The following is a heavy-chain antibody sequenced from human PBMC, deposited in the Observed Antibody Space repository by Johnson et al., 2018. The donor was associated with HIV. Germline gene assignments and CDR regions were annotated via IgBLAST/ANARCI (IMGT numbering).Heavy chain of an antibody. CDR2: ISGSGGST. CDR3: ARVRSGISLGPASSVLELGDYVRGLLGLRWAM. J-gene: IGHJ1*01. D-gene: IGHD3-10*02. V-gene: IGHV3-23*01. Sequence: VQLMESGGGLEEPGGSLRLSCAASGFTFSSYAMNWVRQPPGKGLEWVSAISGSGGSTYYADSVKGLFTISRDNAKNTVYLQMNSLRAEDTAVYYCARVRSGISLGPASSVLELGDYVRGLLGLRWAMWG. CDR1: GFTFSSYA.